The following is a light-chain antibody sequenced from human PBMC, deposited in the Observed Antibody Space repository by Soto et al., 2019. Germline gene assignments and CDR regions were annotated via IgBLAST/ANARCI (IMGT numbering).Light chain of an antibody. CDR1: QSVSSSY. CDR2: GAS. V-gene: IGKV3-20*01. J-gene: IGKJ1*01. Sequence: GALSLSTGARATRHCRSRQSVSSSYLAWYQQKPGQAPRLLIYGASSRATGIPDRFGSSGSATVFTLIISRLEHEDFAVYYCQQSGSSPWTFGQGTKVDIK. CDR3: QQSGSSPWT.